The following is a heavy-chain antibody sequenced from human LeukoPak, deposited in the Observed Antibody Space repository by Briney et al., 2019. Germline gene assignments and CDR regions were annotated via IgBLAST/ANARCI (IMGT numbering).Heavy chain of an antibody. CDR2: IYTSGST. CDR1: GGSISSYY. J-gene: IGHJ5*02. V-gene: IGHV4-4*07. D-gene: IGHD5-12*01. CDR3: ARAAYSGYDGVNWFDP. Sequence: SETLSLTCTVSGGSISSYYWSWIRQPAGKGLEWIGRIYTSGSTNYNPSLKSRVTMSVDTSKNQFSLKLSSVTAADTAVYYCARAAYSGYDGVNWFDPWGQGTLVTVSS.